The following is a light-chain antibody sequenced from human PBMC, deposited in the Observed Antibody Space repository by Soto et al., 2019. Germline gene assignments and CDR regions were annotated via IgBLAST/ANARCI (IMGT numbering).Light chain of an antibody. CDR2: GNS. Sequence: QSVLTQPPSVSGAPGQRVTISCTGSSSNIGAGYDVHWYQQLPGTAPKLLIYGNSNRPSGVPDRFSGSKSSTSASLAITGLQAEDEADFYCQSHDSSLSAYVFGTGTKLTVL. CDR1: SSNIGAGYD. J-gene: IGLJ1*01. CDR3: QSHDSSLSAYV. V-gene: IGLV1-40*01.